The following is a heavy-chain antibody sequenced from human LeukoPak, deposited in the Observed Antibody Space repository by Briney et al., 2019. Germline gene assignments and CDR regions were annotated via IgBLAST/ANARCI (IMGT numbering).Heavy chain of an antibody. CDR3: ARENSGSYRDFAY. V-gene: IGHV4-4*07. Sequence: SETLSLTCTVSGGSISSYYWSWIRQPAGKGLEWIGRIYTSGSTNYNASLKSRVSMSVDTSKNQFSLKLSSVTAADTAVFYCARENSGSYRDFAYWGQGTLVTVSS. J-gene: IGHJ4*02. CDR1: GGSISSYY. CDR2: IYTSGST. D-gene: IGHD1-26*01.